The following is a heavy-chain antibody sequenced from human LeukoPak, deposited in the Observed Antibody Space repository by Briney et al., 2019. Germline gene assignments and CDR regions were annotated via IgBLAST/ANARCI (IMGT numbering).Heavy chain of an antibody. CDR1: GGSISSYY. CDR3: ARGVGYGDTGSFDY. Sequence: SETLSLTCTVSGGSISSYYWSWIRQPPGQGLEWIGYIYYSGSTTYNPSLKSRVTISVDTSKNQFSLKLSSVTAADAAVYYSARGVGYGDTGSFDYWGQGTLVTVSS. V-gene: IGHV4-59*01. CDR2: IYYSGST. J-gene: IGHJ4*02. D-gene: IGHD4-17*01.